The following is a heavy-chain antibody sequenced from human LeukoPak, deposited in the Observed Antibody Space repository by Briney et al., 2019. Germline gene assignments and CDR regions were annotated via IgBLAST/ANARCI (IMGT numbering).Heavy chain of an antibody. Sequence: GASVKVSCKASGYTFTRYGISWVRQAPGQGLEWMGWISTYNGNTDYAQKVQGRVTMTRDTSTSTVYMELSSLRSEDTAVYYCARDWSAAGRGYNWFDPWGQGTLVTVSS. D-gene: IGHD6-13*01. V-gene: IGHV1-18*01. J-gene: IGHJ5*02. CDR2: ISTYNGNT. CDR1: GYTFTRYG. CDR3: ARDWSAAGRGYNWFDP.